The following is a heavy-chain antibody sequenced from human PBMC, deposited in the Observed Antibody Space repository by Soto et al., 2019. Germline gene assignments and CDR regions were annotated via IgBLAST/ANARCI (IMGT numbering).Heavy chain of an antibody. D-gene: IGHD2-2*01. Sequence: GSLRLSCAASGFTFSSYAMHWVRQAPGKGLEYVSAISSNGGSTYYANSVKGRFTISRDNSKNTLYLQMGSLRAEDMAVYYCARGVPYLTGPTDYWGQGTLVTVSS. CDR2: ISSNGGST. CDR3: ARGVPYLTGPTDY. V-gene: IGHV3-64*01. CDR1: GFTFSSYA. J-gene: IGHJ4*02.